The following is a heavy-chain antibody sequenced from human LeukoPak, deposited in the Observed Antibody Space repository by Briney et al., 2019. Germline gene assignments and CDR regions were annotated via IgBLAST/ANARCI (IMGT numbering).Heavy chain of an antibody. V-gene: IGHV1-46*01. J-gene: IGHJ5*01. Sequence: ASVKVSCKASEHTLSRYYMNWVRQAPGQGLEWMGIINPTGGGASYAQKFQGRVTMTIDTSTSTFYLELSSLTSQDTAVYYCARDGHGTSTWGWFDPWGQGTLVTVSS. CDR2: INPTGGGA. D-gene: IGHD7-27*01. CDR1: EHTLSRYY. CDR3: ARDGHGTSTWGWFDP.